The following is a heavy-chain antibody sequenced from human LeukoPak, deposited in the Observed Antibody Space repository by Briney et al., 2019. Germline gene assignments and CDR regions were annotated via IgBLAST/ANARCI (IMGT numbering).Heavy chain of an antibody. V-gene: IGHV3-48*04. CDR1: GFTFSSYS. J-gene: IGHJ5*02. Sequence: GGSLRLSCAASGFTFSSYSMNWVRQAPGKGLEWVSYISSSSSTIYYADSVKGRFTISRDNAKNSLYLQMNSLRAEDTAVYYCARGAVQLRFLEWLQHDWFDPWGQGTLVTVSS. CDR2: ISSSSSTI. CDR3: ARGAVQLRFLEWLQHDWFDP. D-gene: IGHD3-3*01.